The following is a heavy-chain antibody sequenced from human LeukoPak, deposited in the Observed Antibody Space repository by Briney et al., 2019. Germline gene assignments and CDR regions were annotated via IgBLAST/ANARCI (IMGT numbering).Heavy chain of an antibody. CDR3: ARLEWDGYNPHFDY. D-gene: IGHD5-24*01. J-gene: IGHJ4*02. CDR1: GGFISSDY. CDR2: IYYSGST. V-gene: IGHV4-59*01. Sequence: SETLSLTCTVSGGFISSDYWSWIRQPPGKGLEWIGYIYYSGSTNYNPSLKSRVTISVDTSKNQFSLKLSSVTAADTAVYYCARLEWDGYNPHFDYWGQGTLVTVSS.